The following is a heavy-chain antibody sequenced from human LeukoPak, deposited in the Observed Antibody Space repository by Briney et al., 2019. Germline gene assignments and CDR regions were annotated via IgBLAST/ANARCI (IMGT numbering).Heavy chain of an antibody. CDR1: GYTFTGYY. CDR3: ARPRWRWFGDTTFDY. D-gene: IGHD3-10*01. Sequence: ASVKVSCKASGYTFTGYYMHWVRQAPGQGLEWMGWINPNSGGTNYVQKFQGRVTMTRDTSISTAYMELSRLRSDDTAVYYCARPRWRWFGDTTFDYWGQGTLVTVSS. J-gene: IGHJ4*02. V-gene: IGHV1-2*02. CDR2: INPNSGGT.